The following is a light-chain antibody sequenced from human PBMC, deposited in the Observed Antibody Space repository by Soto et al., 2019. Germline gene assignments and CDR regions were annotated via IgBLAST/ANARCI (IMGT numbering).Light chain of an antibody. CDR3: KQALQTPKT. J-gene: IGKJ3*01. CDR1: QILLHSNGYNY. V-gene: IGKV2-28*01. CDR2: LGS. Sequence: DIVMTQSPLSLPVTPGEPASISCRSSQILLHSNGYNYVDWYLQKPGQSPQLLIYLGSNRASGVPDRFRGSGSGTDFTLKISRVEAEDVGGYYCKQALQTPKTFGPGTKVDIK.